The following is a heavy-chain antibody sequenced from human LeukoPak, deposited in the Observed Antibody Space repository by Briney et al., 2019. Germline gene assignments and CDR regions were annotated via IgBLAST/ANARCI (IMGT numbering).Heavy chain of an antibody. CDR3: ARAPKYCGGDCYYNY. CDR1: GFTFSSYG. CDR2: ISSSGSTI. D-gene: IGHD2-21*02. J-gene: IGHJ4*02. V-gene: IGHV3-48*03. Sequence: AGGSLRLSCAASGFTFSSYGMIWVRQAPGKGLEWVSYISSSGSTIYYADSVKGRFTISRDNAKNSLYLQMNSLRAEDTAVYYCARAPKYCGGDCYYNYWGQGTLVTVSS.